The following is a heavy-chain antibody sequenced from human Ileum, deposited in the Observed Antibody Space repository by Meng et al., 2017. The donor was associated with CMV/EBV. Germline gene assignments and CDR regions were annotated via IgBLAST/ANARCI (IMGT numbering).Heavy chain of an antibody. CDR2: INHSGST. J-gene: IGHJ4*02. D-gene: IGHD4-23*01. CDR3: ARGIGGNSGY. CDR1: GGSFSGYY. V-gene: IGHV4-34*01. Sequence: LSLTCAGYGGSFSGYYWSWIRQPPGKGLEWIGEINHSGSTNYNPSLKSRVTISVDTSKNQFSLKLSSVTAADTAVYYCARGIGGNSGYWGQGTLVTVSS.